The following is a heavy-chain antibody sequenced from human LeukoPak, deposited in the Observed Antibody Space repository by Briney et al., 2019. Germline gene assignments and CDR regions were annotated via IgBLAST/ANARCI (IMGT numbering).Heavy chain of an antibody. J-gene: IGHJ4*02. Sequence: GGSLRLSCAASGFTFSSYAMSWVRQAPGKGLEWVSAISGSGGSTYYADSVKGWFTISRDNSKNTLYLQMNSLRAEDTAVYYCASSGSIMITFGGNPLFDYWGQGTVVTVSS. D-gene: IGHD3-16*01. CDR2: ISGSGGST. V-gene: IGHV3-23*01. CDR3: ASSGSIMITFGGNPLFDY. CDR1: GFTFSSYA.